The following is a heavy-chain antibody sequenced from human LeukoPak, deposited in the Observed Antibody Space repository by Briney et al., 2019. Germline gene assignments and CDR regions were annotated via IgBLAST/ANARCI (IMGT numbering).Heavy chain of an antibody. J-gene: IGHJ4*02. CDR3: VRGHSGYDYRDTSFDY. D-gene: IGHD5-12*01. Sequence: PSETLSLTCTVSGGSVSSGSYYWSWIRQPPGKGLEWIGYIYYSGSTNYNPSLKSRVTISVDTSKNQFSLKLSSVTAADTAVYYCVRGHSGYDYRDTSFDYWGQGTLVTVSS. CDR2: IYYSGST. V-gene: IGHV4-61*01. CDR1: GGSVSSGSYY.